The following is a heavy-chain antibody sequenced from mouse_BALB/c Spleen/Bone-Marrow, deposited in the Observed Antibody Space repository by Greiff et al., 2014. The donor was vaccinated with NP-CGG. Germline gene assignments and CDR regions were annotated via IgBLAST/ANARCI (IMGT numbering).Heavy chain of an antibody. Sequence: VQLQQSGAELVKPGASVKMSCKASGYTFTSYWMHWVKQRPGQGLEWIGTIGPSDSYTSYNQKFKGKATLTVDTSSSTAYMQLSSLTSEDSAVYYCTRDDYGYWGQGTTLTVSS. J-gene: IGHJ2*01. D-gene: IGHD2-4*01. CDR2: IGPSDSYT. CDR3: TRDDYGY. V-gene: IGHV1S127*01. CDR1: GYTFTSYW.